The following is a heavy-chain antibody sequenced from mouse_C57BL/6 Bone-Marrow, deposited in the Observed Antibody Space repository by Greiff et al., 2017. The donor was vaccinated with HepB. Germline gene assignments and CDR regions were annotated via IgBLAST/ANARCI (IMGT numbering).Heavy chain of an antibody. CDR3: ARKAGDYGYAMDY. V-gene: IGHV2-2*01. CDR1: GFSLTSYG. CDR2: IWSGGST. Sequence: VQGVESGPGLVQPSQSLSITCTVSGFSLTSYGVHWVRQSPGKGLEWLGVIWSGGSTDYNAAFISRLSISKDNSKSQVFFKMNSLQADDTAIYYCARKAGDYGYAMDYWGQGTSVTVSS. J-gene: IGHJ4*01. D-gene: IGHD2-4*01.